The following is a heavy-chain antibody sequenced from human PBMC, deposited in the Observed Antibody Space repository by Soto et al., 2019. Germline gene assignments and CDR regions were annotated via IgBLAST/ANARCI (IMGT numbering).Heavy chain of an antibody. CDR1: GFTFSSYS. CDR3: ARSPIAMVRGVFDY. V-gene: IGHV3-21*01. Sequence: GGSLRLSCAASGFTFSSYSMNWVRQAPGKGLEWVSSISSSSSYIYYADSVKGRFTISRDNAKNSLYLQMNSLRAEDTAVYYCARSPIAMVRGVFDYWGQGTLVTVSS. J-gene: IGHJ4*02. D-gene: IGHD3-10*01. CDR2: ISSSSSYI.